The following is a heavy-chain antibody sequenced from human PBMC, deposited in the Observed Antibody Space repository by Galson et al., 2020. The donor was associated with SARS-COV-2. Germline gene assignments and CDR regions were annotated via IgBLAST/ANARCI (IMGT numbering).Heavy chain of an antibody. D-gene: IGHD2-2*01. J-gene: IGHJ5*02. CDR2: IFYIGST. CDR1: GDSISSTSYF. V-gene: IGHV4-39*01. CDR3: ARQGVPAAWGWVDH. Sequence: SETLSLTCTVSGDSISSTSYFWGWIRQPPGKGLEWIGSIFYIGSTYYNPSLKSRVTISLDTSKNQFSLKLTSVTAADTAVYYCARQGVPAAWGWVDHWGQGNLVTVSS.